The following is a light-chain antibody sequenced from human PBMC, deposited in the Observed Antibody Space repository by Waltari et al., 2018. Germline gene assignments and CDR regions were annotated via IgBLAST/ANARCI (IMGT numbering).Light chain of an antibody. CDR3: LHYDSAPYT. CDR1: QGISKY. CDR2: DAS. Sequence: DIQMTQSPSSLSASVGDRVTITCRASQGISKYLNWYQQKPGKTPTRLIYDASTLQSGVPSRFSGSGSGTVFTLTINSLQPEDVATYYCLHYDSAPYTFRQGTEVEI. J-gene: IGKJ2*01. V-gene: IGKV1-17*01.